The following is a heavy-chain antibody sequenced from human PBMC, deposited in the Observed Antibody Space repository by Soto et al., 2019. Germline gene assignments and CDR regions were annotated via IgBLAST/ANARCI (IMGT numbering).Heavy chain of an antibody. D-gene: IGHD3-16*02. J-gene: IGHJ3*02. CDR3: ARIQSFHRGPAFDI. Sequence: VASVKVSCKPSGYTFTGYYMHWVRQAPGQGLEWMGWINPNSGGTNYAQKFQGRVTMTRDTSISTAYMELSRLRSDDTAVYYCARIQSFHRGPAFDIWGQGTMVTVSS. CDR2: INPNSGGT. CDR1: GYTFTGYY. V-gene: IGHV1-2*02.